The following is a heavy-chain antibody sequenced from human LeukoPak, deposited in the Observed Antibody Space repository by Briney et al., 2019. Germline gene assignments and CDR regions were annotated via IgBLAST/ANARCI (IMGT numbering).Heavy chain of an antibody. CDR1: GYTFTSYD. CDR2: MNPNSGNT. CDR3: AREGVVWFDP. Sequence: ASVKVSCKASGYTFTSYDINWVRQAPGQGLEWMGWMNPNSGNTGYAQKFQGRVTMTRDTSISTAYMELSSLRSEDTAVYYCAREGVVWFDPGGQGTLDSVSS. D-gene: IGHD2-15*01. J-gene: IGHJ5*02. V-gene: IGHV1-8*01.